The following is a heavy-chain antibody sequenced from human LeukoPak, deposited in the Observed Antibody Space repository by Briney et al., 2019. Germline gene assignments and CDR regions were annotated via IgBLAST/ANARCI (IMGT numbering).Heavy chain of an antibody. Sequence: PGGSLRLSCAASGFTFSSYWMSWVRQAPGKGLEWVATIRQDGSQKYYVDSVKGRFTISRDNAKNPLYLQMNSLRAEDTAVYYCARESGSVTSEVDFDYWGQGTLVTVSS. CDR2: IRQDGSQK. V-gene: IGHV3-7*01. CDR3: ARESGSVTSEVDFDY. D-gene: IGHD4-17*01. J-gene: IGHJ4*02. CDR1: GFTFSSYW.